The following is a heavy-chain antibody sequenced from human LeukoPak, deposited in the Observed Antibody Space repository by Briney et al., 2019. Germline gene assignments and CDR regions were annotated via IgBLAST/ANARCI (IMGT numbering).Heavy chain of an antibody. J-gene: IGHJ6*03. Sequence: SETLSLTCTVSGGSISSYNGTWIRQPPGKGREWIGRTYPSGTTNYNPSLKSRVTMSVDTPKNQFSLKLSSVTAADTAVYYCARDSRRNWGSDYYMDVWGKGTTVTVSS. V-gene: IGHV4-4*07. D-gene: IGHD7-27*01. CDR3: ARDSRRNWGSDYYMDV. CDR1: GGSISSYN. CDR2: TYPSGTT.